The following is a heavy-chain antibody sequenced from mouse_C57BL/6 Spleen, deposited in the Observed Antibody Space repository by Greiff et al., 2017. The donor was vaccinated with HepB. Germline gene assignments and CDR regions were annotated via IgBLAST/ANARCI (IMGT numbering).Heavy chain of an antibody. V-gene: IGHV1-54*01. CDR1: GYAFTNYL. D-gene: IGHD2-5*01. J-gene: IGHJ4*01. Sequence: QVHVKQSGAELVRPGTSVKVSCKASGYAFTNYLIEWVKQRPGQGLEWIGVINPGSGGTNYNEKFKGKATLTADKSSSTAYMQLSSLTAEDSAVYFCARRDSNFYYAMDYWGQGTSVTVSS. CDR2: INPGSGGT. CDR3: ARRDSNFYYAMDY.